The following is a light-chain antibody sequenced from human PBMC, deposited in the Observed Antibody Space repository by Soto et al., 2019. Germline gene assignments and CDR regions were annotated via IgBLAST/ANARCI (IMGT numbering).Light chain of an antibody. Sequence: DIQMTQSPSTLSASVGDSVTITCRASQRIGRWLDWYQQKPRKAPKLLIYDASTLQSGVPSRFSGSGSGTEFTLNITSLQADDFATYYCQQYKHYSSNTFGRGTKLEI. CDR3: QQYKHYSSNT. J-gene: IGKJ2*01. CDR1: QRIGRW. CDR2: DAS. V-gene: IGKV1-5*01.